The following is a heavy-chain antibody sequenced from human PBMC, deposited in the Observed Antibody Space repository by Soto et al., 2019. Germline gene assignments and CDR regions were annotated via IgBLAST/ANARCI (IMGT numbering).Heavy chain of an antibody. V-gene: IGHV3-21*01. Sequence: EVQLVESGGGLVKPGGSLRLSCAASGFTFSSYSMNWVRQAPGKGLEWVSSISSSSSYIYYADSVKGRFTISRDNAKNXLXXQMNSLRAEDTAVYYCASWQLWQRWVSVPYYGMDVWGQGTTVTVSS. J-gene: IGHJ6*02. CDR1: GFTFSSYS. D-gene: IGHD5-18*01. CDR3: ASWQLWQRWVSVPYYGMDV. CDR2: ISSSSSYI.